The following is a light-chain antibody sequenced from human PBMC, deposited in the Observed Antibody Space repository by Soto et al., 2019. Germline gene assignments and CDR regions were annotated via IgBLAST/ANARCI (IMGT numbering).Light chain of an antibody. V-gene: IGKV3D-20*01. CDR1: QSVSSIC. J-gene: IGKJ5*01. CDR2: DAS. Sequence: ETGLPDSTATLPIFPGERSTLSCGASQSVSSICLASYQQKPGLAPRLLIYDASSRATGIPDRFSGSGSGTDFTLTISRLEPEDVAVYCCQQDGCPPITFGQGTRLEI. CDR3: QQDGCPPIT.